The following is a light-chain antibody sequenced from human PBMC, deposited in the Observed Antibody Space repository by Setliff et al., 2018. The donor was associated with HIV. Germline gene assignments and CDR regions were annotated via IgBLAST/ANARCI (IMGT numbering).Light chain of an antibody. CDR3: ASWDDSLSGRV. Sequence: QSALTQPPSASGTPGQRVTISCSGSSSNIGTRDVYWYQQLPGTAPKLLINKNNQRPSGVPDRFSASKSGTSASLAISGLRSEDEAYYYCASWDDSLSGRVFGTGTKVTVL. CDR2: KNN. J-gene: IGLJ1*01. V-gene: IGLV1-47*01. CDR1: SSNIGTRD.